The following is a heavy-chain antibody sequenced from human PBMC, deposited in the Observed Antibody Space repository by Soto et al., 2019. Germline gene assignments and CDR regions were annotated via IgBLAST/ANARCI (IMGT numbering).Heavy chain of an antibody. V-gene: IGHV5-51*01. J-gene: IGHJ4*02. CDR2: IYPGDSDT. Sequence: GESLKISCKGSGYSFTTYWIGWVRQVPGKGLEWMGIIYPGDSDTRYSPSFQGQVTISADKYISTAYLQWSSLKASDTAMYYCARKDSSSAFDYWGQGTLVTVS. D-gene: IGHD3-22*01. CDR3: ARKDSSSAFDY. CDR1: GYSFTTYW.